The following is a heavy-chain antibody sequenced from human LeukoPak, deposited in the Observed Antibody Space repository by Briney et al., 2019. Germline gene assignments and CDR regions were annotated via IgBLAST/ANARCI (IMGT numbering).Heavy chain of an antibody. CDR2: ISGDGVST. CDR1: GLPIADFA. Sequence: GGSPRLSCVASGLPIADFAMHWVRQAPGKGLEWVSLISGDGVSTFYADSVKGRFSIPRDNSKNSLSLEMNSLRTEDTAMYYCARESGKFDYWGQGTLVAVSS. V-gene: IGHV3-43*02. J-gene: IGHJ4*02. CDR3: ARESGKFDY.